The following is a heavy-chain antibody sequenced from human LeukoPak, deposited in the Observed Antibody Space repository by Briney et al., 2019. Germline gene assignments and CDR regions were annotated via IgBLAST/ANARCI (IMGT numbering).Heavy chain of an antibody. CDR3: ARRWYFDL. Sequence: GGSLRLSCAASGFTFSSYEMNWVRHGPGKGLEWVSYINSCESTIQYPAPVKGRFTISRDNSKNSLSLQMKSLRAEDTAVYYWARRWYFDLWGRGTLVTVSS. J-gene: IGHJ2*01. CDR2: INSCESTI. CDR1: GFTFSSYE. V-gene: IGHV3-48*03.